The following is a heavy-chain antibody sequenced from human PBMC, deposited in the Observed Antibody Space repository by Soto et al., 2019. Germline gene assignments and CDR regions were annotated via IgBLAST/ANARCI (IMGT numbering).Heavy chain of an antibody. CDR1: GGTFSSYA. CDR3: ASSLLTPGAFDI. J-gene: IGHJ3*02. CDR2: IIPIFGTA. D-gene: IGHD3-10*01. V-gene: IGHV1-69*13. Sequence: SVKVSCKASGGTFSSYAISWVRQAPGQGLEWMGGIIPIFGTANYAQKFQGRVTITADESTSTAYMELSSLRSEDTAVYYCASSLLTPGAFDIWGQGTMVTVSS.